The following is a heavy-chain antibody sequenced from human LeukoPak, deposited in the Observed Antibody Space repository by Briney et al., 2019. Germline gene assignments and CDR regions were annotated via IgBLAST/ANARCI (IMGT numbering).Heavy chain of an antibody. V-gene: IGHV1-8*01. CDR1: GYTFTSYD. D-gene: IGHD3-10*01. Sequence: ASVKVSCKASGYTFTSYDINWVRQATGQGLEWMGWMNPNSGNTGYAQKFQGRVTMTRNTSISTAYMELSSLRSEDTAVYYCARAPHVGELLEDYYYGMDVWGQGTTVTVSS. CDR2: MNPNSGNT. J-gene: IGHJ6*02. CDR3: ARAPHVGELLEDYYYGMDV.